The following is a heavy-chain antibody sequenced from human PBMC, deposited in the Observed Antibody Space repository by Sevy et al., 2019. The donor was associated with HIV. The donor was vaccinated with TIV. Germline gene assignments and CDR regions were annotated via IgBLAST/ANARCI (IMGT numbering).Heavy chain of an antibody. V-gene: IGHV3-21*01. D-gene: IGHD5-12*01. Sequence: GWSLRLSCAASGFTFSSYRMTWVRQAPGKGLEWVSCISSNSGYINYADSVKGRFTISRDNAKNLLYLQMDSLRDEDTAVYYCARAVVEISTWRSDYWGQGTLVTVSS. CDR2: ISSNSGYI. CDR1: GFTFSSYR. CDR3: ARAVVEISTWRSDY. J-gene: IGHJ4*02.